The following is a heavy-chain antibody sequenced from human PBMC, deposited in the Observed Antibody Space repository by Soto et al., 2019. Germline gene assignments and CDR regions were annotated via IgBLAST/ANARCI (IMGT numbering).Heavy chain of an antibody. D-gene: IGHD1-26*01. CDR2: ISYDGSNK. Sequence: GGSLRLSCAASGFTFSSYGMHWVRQAPGKGLEWVAVISYDGSNKYYADSVKGRFTISRDNSKNTLYLQMNSLRAEDTAVYYCARDRWVLLKPRHVCYYFGMDVWGQGTTVAVSS. CDR1: GFTFSSYG. V-gene: IGHV3-30*03. CDR3: ARDRWVLLKPRHVCYYFGMDV. J-gene: IGHJ6*02.